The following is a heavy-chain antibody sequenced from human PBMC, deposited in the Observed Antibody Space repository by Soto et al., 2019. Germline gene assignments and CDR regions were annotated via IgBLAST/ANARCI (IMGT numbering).Heavy chain of an antibody. CDR3: ARSPWGCSGGSCYFDY. V-gene: IGHV3-48*03. J-gene: IGHJ4*02. CDR1: GFTFSSYE. D-gene: IGHD2-15*01. CDR2: ISSSGSTI. Sequence: GGSLRLSCAASGFTFSSYEMNWVRQAPGKGLEWVSYISSSGSTIYYADSVKGRFTISRDNAKNSLYLQMNSLRAEDTAVYYCARSPWGCSGGSCYFDYWGQGTLVTVSS.